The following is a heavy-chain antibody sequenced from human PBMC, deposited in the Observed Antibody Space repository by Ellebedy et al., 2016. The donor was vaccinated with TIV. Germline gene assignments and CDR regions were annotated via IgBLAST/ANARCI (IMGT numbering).Heavy chain of an antibody. J-gene: IGHJ4*02. D-gene: IGHD3-10*01. CDR1: SYSISRTHY. Sequence: SETLSLTXIVSSYSISRTHYWGWIRQSPGKGLQWIGSIHQSGNTYYNPSLKSRVALSIDASRNQFSLRLTSVTAADTAVYYCARDLDGSGTYWEKWGQGAPVTVSS. CDR3: ARDLDGSGTYWEK. V-gene: IGHV4-38-2*02. CDR2: IHQSGNT.